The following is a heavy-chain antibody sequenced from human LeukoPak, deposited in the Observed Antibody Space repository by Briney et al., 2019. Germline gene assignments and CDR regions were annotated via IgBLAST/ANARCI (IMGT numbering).Heavy chain of an antibody. J-gene: IGHJ5*02. CDR1: GGSFSGYY. CDR3: AKAGRCSSTSCSYNWFDP. CDR2: INHSGST. D-gene: IGHD2-2*01. Sequence: SEPLSLTCAVYGGSFSGYYWSWIRQPPGKGLEWLGEINHSGSTNYNPSLKSRVTISVDTSKNQFSLKLSSVTAADTAVYYCAKAGRCSSTSCSYNWFDPWGQGTLVTVSS. V-gene: IGHV4-34*01.